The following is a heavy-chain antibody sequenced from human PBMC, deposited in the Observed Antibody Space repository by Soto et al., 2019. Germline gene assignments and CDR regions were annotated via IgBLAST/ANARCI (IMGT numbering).Heavy chain of an antibody. CDR1: GFSFTTYV. J-gene: IGHJ3*02. D-gene: IGHD1-26*01. CDR3: AKGLLAIVGTTLPRDAFNI. CDR2: ISHDGSYK. V-gene: IGHV3-30*18. Sequence: GGSLRLSCAASGFSFTTYVMHWVRQAPGKGLEWVAVISHDGSYKYYRDAVKGRFAISRDTSKNAVYLEMNSLRPEDTAVYYCAKGLLAIVGTTLPRDAFNIWGQGTMVTVSS.